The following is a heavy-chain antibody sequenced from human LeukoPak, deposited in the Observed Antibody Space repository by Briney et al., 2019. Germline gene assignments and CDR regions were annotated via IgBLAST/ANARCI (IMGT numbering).Heavy chain of an antibody. CDR2: INSDGSST. CDR1: GVAVSGYW. Sequence: GGSLILSCAAFGVAVSGYWMNWVRQAPGKGLVWVARINSDGSSTSHADSVKGRFTISRDNAKNTLYLQMNSLRVDDTAVYYCARDPKYGDLDYWGLGTLVTVSP. V-gene: IGHV3-74*01. J-gene: IGHJ4*02. D-gene: IGHD4-17*01. CDR3: ARDPKYGDLDY.